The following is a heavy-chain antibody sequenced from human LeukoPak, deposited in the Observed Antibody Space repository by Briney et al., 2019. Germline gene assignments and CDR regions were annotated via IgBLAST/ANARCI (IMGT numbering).Heavy chain of an antibody. J-gene: IGHJ4*02. CDR2: ISVSGGST. CDR1: GFTFSTYA. D-gene: IGHD4-11*01. CDR3: AKSKGPQAFDY. Sequence: GGSLRLSCAASGFTFSTYAMSWVRQAPGKGLEWVSTISVSGGSTFYADSVKGRFTISRDNSKNTLYLQMKSLRAEDTAIYYCAKSKGPQAFDYWGQGTLVTVSS. V-gene: IGHV3-23*01.